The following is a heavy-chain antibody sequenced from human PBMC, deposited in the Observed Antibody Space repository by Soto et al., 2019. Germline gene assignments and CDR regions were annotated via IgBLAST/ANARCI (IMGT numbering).Heavy chain of an antibody. CDR2: IIPIFGTA. D-gene: IGHD3-22*01. J-gene: IGHJ6*02. V-gene: IGHV1-69*13. Sequence: SVKVSCKASGGTFSSYAISWVRQAPGQGLEWMGGIIPIFGTASYAQKFQGRVTITADESTSTAYMELSSLRSEDTAVYYCASDYYDSSGTIGYYGMDVWGQGTTVTVSS. CDR3: ASDYYDSSGTIGYYGMDV. CDR1: GGTFSSYA.